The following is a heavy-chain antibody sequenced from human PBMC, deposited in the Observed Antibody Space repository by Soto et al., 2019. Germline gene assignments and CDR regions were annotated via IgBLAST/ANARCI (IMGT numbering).Heavy chain of an antibody. CDR2: ISYDGSNK. Sequence: PGGSLRLSCAASGFTFSSYGMHWFRQAPGKGLEWVAVISYDGSNKYYADSVKGRFTISRDNSKNTLNLQMNSLRAEDTAVYYCAKDREGIVVVVTAALGHFDYWGQGILVTVSS. CDR1: GFTFSSYG. D-gene: IGHD2-15*01. J-gene: IGHJ4*02. CDR3: AKDREGIVVVVTAALGHFDY. V-gene: IGHV3-30*18.